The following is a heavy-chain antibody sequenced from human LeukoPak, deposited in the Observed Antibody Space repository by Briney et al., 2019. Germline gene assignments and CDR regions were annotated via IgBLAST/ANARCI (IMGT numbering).Heavy chain of an antibody. D-gene: IGHD2-2*01. CDR2: ISHGGST. V-gene: IGHV4-34*01. J-gene: IGHJ2*01. Sequence: PSETLSLTCAVYGGSFSGYYWSWIRQPPGMGLERIGEISHGGSTNYNPSLKSRVTISVDTSKNQFYLKLSSVTAADTAVYYCASYAKDIVVLPAASIYWYFDLWGRGTLVTVSS. CDR3: ASYAKDIVVLPAASIYWYFDL. CDR1: GGSFSGYY.